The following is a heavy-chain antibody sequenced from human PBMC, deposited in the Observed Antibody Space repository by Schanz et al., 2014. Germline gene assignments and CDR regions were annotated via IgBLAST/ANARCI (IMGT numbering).Heavy chain of an antibody. CDR2: ISDSGDTA. J-gene: IGHJ4*02. Sequence: EVHLLESGGGLVQPGGSLRLSCAASGFTFSTHAMSWVRQAPGRGLEWVSLISDSGDTAYYADSVKGRFTISRDNSKNTVHLQMNSLRAEDTAVYYCVRDSFFAFDYWGQGTLVTVSS. CDR1: GFTFSTHA. V-gene: IGHV3-23*01. CDR3: VRDSFFAFDY. D-gene: IGHD3-3*01.